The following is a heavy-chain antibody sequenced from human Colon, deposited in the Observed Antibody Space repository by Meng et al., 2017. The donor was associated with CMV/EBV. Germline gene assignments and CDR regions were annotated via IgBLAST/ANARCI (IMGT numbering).Heavy chain of an antibody. V-gene: IGHV1-24*01. CDR3: TTPWNYGGDSDY. D-gene: IGHD4-23*01. CDR2: FVPEDGET. CDR1: GYTLSELA. J-gene: IGHJ4*02. Sequence: CKVYGYTLSELAMHGVRQAPGKGLEWMGGFVPEDGETSYAQRFRGRVTMTEDTSTNTAYMELSSLRSEDTAVYYCTTPWNYGGDSDYWGQGTLVTVSS.